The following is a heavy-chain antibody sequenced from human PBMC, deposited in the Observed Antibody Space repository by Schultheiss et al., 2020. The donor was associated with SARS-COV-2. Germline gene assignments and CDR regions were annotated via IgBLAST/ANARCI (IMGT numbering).Heavy chain of an antibody. CDR1: GFTFSSYA. CDR2: ISSSSSYI. Sequence: GESLKISCAASGFTFSSYAMHWVRQAPGKGLEWVSSISSSSSYIYYADSVKGRFTISRDNAKNSLYLQMNSLRAGDTAVYYCARVGAGVTAFDIWGQGTMVTVSS. CDR3: ARVGAGVTAFDI. V-gene: IGHV3-21*01. D-gene: IGHD2-21*02. J-gene: IGHJ3*02.